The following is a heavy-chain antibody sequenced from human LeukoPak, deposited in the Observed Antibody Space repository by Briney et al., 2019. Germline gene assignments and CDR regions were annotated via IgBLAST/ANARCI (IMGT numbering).Heavy chain of an antibody. J-gene: IGHJ5*02. Sequence: SVKVSCKASGGSFSSYTISWVRQAPGQGLEWMGRIIPILGIANYAQKFQGRVTITADKSTSTAYMELSSLRSEDTAVYYCATLSQSAHQFPFDPWGQGTLVTVSS. CDR3: ATLSQSAHQFPFDP. CDR1: GGSFSSYT. D-gene: IGHD2-2*01. V-gene: IGHV1-69*02. CDR2: IIPILGIA.